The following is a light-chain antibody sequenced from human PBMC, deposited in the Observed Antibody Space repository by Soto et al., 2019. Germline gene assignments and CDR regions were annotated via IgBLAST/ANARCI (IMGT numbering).Light chain of an antibody. V-gene: IGLV1-40*01. CDR3: QSYDRSLSGLYV. CDR1: SSNIGAGYD. J-gene: IGLJ1*01. Sequence: QSVLTQPPSVSGAPGQRVTISCTGTSSNIGAGYDVHWYQQLPGTAPKLLIHGNNNRPAGVPDRFSGSKSGTSACLANSGLQPEDESDYACQSYDRSLSGLYVFGSGTKLTVL. CDR2: GNN.